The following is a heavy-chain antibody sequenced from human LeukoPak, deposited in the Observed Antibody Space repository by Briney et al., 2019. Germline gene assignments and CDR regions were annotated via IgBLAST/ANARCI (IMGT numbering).Heavy chain of an antibody. CDR1: GFTFGNAW. CDR2: IKSKTDDETT. CDR3: TTELDLDELDY. D-gene: IGHD1-1*01. V-gene: IGHV3-15*01. J-gene: IGHJ4*02. Sequence: PGGSLRLSCAASGFTFGNAWMSWVRQAPGKGLEWVGRIKSKTDDETTDYAAPVKGRFTISRDDSKNTPYLQMNSLKTEDTAVYYCTTELDLDELDYWGQGTLVTVSS.